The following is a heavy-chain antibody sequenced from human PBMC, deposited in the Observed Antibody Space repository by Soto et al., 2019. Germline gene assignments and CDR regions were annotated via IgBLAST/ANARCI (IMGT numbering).Heavy chain of an antibody. J-gene: IGHJ6*02. Sequence: QVQLVQSGAEVKKPGSSVKVSCKASGGTFSSYAISWVRQAPGQGLEWTGGIIPIFGTANYAQKFQGRVTITADESPSTADVEVSSLGSEDTAVYYCASPSTENYDSDYYGMDVWGQGTTVTVSS. CDR1: GGTFSSYA. CDR2: IIPIFGTA. D-gene: IGHD3-22*01. V-gene: IGHV1-69*12. CDR3: ASPSTENYDSDYYGMDV.